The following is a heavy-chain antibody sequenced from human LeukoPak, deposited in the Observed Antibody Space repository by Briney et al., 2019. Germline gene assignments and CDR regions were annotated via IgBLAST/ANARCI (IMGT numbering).Heavy chain of an antibody. D-gene: IGHD1-7*01. J-gene: IGHJ4*02. Sequence: SETLSLTCAVYGGSFSGYYWSWIRQPPGKGLEWIGEINHSGSTNYNPSLKSRVTISVATSKNQFSLKLSSVTAADTAVYYCARGGWNYARYYFDYWGQGTLVTVSS. CDR3: ARGGWNYARYYFDY. CDR2: INHSGST. CDR1: GGSFSGYY. V-gene: IGHV4-34*01.